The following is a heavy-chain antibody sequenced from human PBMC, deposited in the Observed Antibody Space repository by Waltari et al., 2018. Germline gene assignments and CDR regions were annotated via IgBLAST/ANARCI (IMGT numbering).Heavy chain of an antibody. V-gene: IGHV4-39*01. D-gene: IGHD6-19*01. CDR2: IYYRCST. Sequence: QLQLQESGPGLVKPSETLSLTCTVSGGSISSSSYYWGWIRQPPGKGLEWIGSIYYRCSTDYNPSLKSRVTITVYTSKNQFSLKLSYGTPADTAVYYCARRRPIAVALAAAFDIWGQGTMVTVSS. CDR1: GGSISSSSYY. CDR3: ARRRPIAVALAAAFDI. J-gene: IGHJ3*02.